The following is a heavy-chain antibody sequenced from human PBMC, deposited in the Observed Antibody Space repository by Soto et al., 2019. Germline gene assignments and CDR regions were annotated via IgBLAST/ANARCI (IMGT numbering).Heavy chain of an antibody. D-gene: IGHD6-13*01. Sequence: WGSLRISCASSGFIFSNQAMSWVRQVPGKGLEWVSGISAGGNLIYYADSVRGRFTMSRDNSKNMLYLQMNSLRAEDTAVYFCAKRQGIGEAAKNFGFWGQGARVTVSS. V-gene: IGHV3-23*01. CDR1: GFIFSNQA. CDR3: AKRQGIGEAAKNFGF. J-gene: IGHJ4*02. CDR2: ISAGGNLI.